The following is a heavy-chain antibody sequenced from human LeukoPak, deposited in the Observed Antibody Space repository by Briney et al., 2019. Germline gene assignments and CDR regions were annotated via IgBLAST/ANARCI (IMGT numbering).Heavy chain of an antibody. Sequence: SETLSLTCTVSGXSISSSSSFWGWIRQPPGKGLEWIESLYYSGSTYYNPSLKSRVTISVDTSKNQFSLKLSSVTAADTAVYYCARRYRGMSPFDYWGQGTLVTVSS. D-gene: IGHD6-13*01. V-gene: IGHV4-39*01. CDR2: LYYSGST. CDR3: ARRYRGMSPFDY. CDR1: GXSISSSSSF. J-gene: IGHJ4*02.